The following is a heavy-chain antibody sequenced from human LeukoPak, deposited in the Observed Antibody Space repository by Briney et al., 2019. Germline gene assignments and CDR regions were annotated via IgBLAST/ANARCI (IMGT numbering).Heavy chain of an antibody. J-gene: IGHJ4*02. Sequence: GGSLRLSCVASGFTFSDYSMNWVRQAPGKGLEGVSSISSSSNYIYYADSVKGRFTISRDNAKSSLFLQMNSLRAEDTAVYYCARDLRGGSTSLDYWGQGTLVTVSS. CDR3: ARDLRGGSTSLDY. V-gene: IGHV3-21*01. CDR2: ISSSSNYI. D-gene: IGHD2-2*01. CDR1: GFTFSDYS.